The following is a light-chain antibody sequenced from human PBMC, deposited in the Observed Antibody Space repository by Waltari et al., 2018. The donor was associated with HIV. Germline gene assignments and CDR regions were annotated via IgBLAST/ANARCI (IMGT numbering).Light chain of an antibody. CDR2: DNT. V-gene: IGLV1-51*01. CDR3: GTWDNSLKAGV. CDR1: NSHLATTS. J-gene: IGLJ3*02. Sequence: QSVLTQPPSVSAAPGQTVTISCSGSNSHLATTSVVCYQQFPGTAPKLLIFDNTDRPSGIPDRCSGSKSGTSATLGITGLQIGDEADYYCGTWDNSLKAGVFGGGTRLTVL.